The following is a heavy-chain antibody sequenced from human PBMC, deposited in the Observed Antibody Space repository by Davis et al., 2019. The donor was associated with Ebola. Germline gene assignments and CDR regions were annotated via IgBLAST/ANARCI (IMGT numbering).Heavy chain of an antibody. CDR2: ISYDGSNK. CDR3: AREAALYYYGSGISDY. CDR1: GFTFSSYG. D-gene: IGHD3-10*01. V-gene: IGHV3-30*12. Sequence: GESLKISCAASGFTFSSYGMHWVRQAPGKGLEWVAVISYDGSNKYYADSVKGRFTISRDNSKNTLYLQMNSLRAEDTAVYYCAREAALYYYGSGISDYWGQGTLVTVSS. J-gene: IGHJ4*02.